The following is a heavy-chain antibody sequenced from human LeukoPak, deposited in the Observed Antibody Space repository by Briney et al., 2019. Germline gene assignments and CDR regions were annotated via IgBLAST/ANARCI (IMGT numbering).Heavy chain of an antibody. J-gene: IGHJ4*02. CDR2: IRYDGSNK. Sequence: GGSLRLSCAASGFTFSSYGMHWVRQAPGKGLEWVAFIRYDGSNKYHADSVKGRFTISRDNSKNTLYLQMNSLRAEDTAVYYCAKVEVSVVRGVIDFDYWGQGTLVTVSS. D-gene: IGHD3-10*01. CDR1: GFTFSSYG. CDR3: AKVEVSVVRGVIDFDY. V-gene: IGHV3-30*02.